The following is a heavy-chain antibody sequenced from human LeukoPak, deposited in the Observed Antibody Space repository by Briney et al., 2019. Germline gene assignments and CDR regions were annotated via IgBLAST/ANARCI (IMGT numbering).Heavy chain of an antibody. V-gene: IGHV4-34*01. Sequence: SETLSLTCAVYGGSFSGYYWSWIRQPPGKGLEWIGEINHSESTNYNPSLKSRVTISVDTSKNQFSLKLSSVTAADTAVYYCARGDSGSYYDWFDPWGQGTLVTVSS. J-gene: IGHJ5*02. CDR3: ARGDSGSYYDWFDP. CDR1: GGSFSGYY. D-gene: IGHD1-26*01. CDR2: INHSEST.